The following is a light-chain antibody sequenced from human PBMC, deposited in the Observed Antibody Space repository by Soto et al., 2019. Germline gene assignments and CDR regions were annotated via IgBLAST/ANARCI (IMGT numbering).Light chain of an antibody. CDR3: HSYVSRLSGSV. J-gene: IGLJ2*01. CDR2: GNN. V-gene: IGLV1-40*01. CDR1: NSNIGGGYD. Sequence: QSVLTQPPSVSGAPGQRVTISCTGNNSNIGGGYDVHWYQHLPGTAPKLLIYGNNNRPSGVPDRFSGSQSYASASLAITGLQAEDEDDYDCHSYVSRLSGSVFGGGTKLTVL.